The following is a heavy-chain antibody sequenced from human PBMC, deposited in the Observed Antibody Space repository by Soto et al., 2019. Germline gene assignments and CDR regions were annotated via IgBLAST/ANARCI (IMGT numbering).Heavy chain of an antibody. Sequence: GGSLRLSCAASGFTFSSYSMNWVRQAPGKGLEWVSYISSSSSTIYYADSVKGRFTISRDNAKNSLYLQMNSLRAEDTAVYYCARADSYYGSGSYYMLPAGDYWGQGTLVTVSS. CDR3: ARADSYYGSGSYYMLPAGDY. J-gene: IGHJ4*02. D-gene: IGHD3-10*01. CDR1: GFTFSSYS. CDR2: ISSSSSTI. V-gene: IGHV3-48*01.